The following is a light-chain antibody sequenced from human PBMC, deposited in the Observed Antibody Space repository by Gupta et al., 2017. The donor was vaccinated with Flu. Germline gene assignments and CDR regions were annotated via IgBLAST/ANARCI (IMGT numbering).Light chain of an antibody. V-gene: IGKV1-39*01. J-gene: IGKJ1*01. CDR2: AAS. CDR1: QSISSY. CDR3: QQSDSTLTRT. Sequence: DIQMTQSPSSLSASVGDRVTITCRASQSISSYLNWYQQKPGKAPKLLIYAASSLQSGVPSRFSGSGSGTDFTLTISSRQPEDFATYYCQQSDSTLTRTFGQGTKVEIK.